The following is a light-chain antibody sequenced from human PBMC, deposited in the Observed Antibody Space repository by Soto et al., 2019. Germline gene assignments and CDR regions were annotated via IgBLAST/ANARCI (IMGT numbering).Light chain of an antibody. CDR1: SSDVGGYNY. Sequence: QSVLTQPASVSGSPGQSITISCTGTSSDVGGYNYVSWYQQHPGKAPKLMIYEVSNRPSGVSNRFSGSKSGNTASLTISGHQAEDEADYYCSADTSSSIPYVFGNGTKETV. CDR3: SADTSSSIPYV. CDR2: EVS. V-gene: IGLV2-14*01. J-gene: IGLJ1*01.